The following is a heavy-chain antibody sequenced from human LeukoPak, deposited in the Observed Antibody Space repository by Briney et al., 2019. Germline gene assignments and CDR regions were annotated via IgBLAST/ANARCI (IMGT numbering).Heavy chain of an antibody. CDR2: TYYKSKWYN. CDR1: GDSVSSNSAT. Sequence: SQTLSLTCAISGDSVSSNSATWNWIRQSPSRGLEWLGRTYYKSKWYNDYAISVKSRIAINPDTSKNQFSLHLNSVTPEDTAVYYCARSAAGTLDYWGQGTLVTVSS. V-gene: IGHV6-1*01. J-gene: IGHJ4*02. D-gene: IGHD6-13*01. CDR3: ARSAAGTLDY.